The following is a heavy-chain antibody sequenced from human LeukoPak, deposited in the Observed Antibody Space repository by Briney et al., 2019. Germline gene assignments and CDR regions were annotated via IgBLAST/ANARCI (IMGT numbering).Heavy chain of an antibody. J-gene: IGHJ4*02. CDR3: ARQVTFGYAYGYYFDF. CDR2: FHYSGST. D-gene: IGHD5-18*01. V-gene: IGHV4-39*01. Sequence: SETLSLTCTVSGASISTSYYYWGWIRQPPGKGLEWIGNFHYSGSTYYNPSLKSRVTISVDASKNQFSLRLSSVTAADTAVYYCARQVTFGYAYGYYFDFWGQGALVTVSS. CDR1: GASISTSYYY.